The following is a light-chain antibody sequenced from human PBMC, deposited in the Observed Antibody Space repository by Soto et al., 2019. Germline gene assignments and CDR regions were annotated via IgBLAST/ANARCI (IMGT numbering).Light chain of an antibody. Sequence: EIVMTQSPATLSVSPGERATLSCRASQSVYSTLAWYQQKPGQAPSLLIYHASTRATGIPARFSGSGSGTEFTLTISSLHSEDFAVYYCQQYNKWPLTFGGGTKLEIK. CDR2: HAS. CDR1: QSVYST. V-gene: IGKV3-15*01. CDR3: QQYNKWPLT. J-gene: IGKJ4*01.